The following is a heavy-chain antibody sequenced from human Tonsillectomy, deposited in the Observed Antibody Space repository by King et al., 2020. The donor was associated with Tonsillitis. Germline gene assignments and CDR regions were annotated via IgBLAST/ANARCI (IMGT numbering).Heavy chain of an antibody. CDR3: ARGSGTAVAHAFDM. V-gene: IGHV3-33*08. Sequence: HVQLVESGGGVVQPGTSQRLSCAASGFTFSIYGMHWVRQAPGKGLEWVAVIWYDGSNKYYAASVKGRFTIYRDNSKNTLFLQLDLLRAEDTAVYYCARGSGTAVAHAFDMWGQGTMVTVSS. J-gene: IGHJ3*02. D-gene: IGHD6-19*01. CDR1: GFTFSIYG. CDR2: IWYDGSNK.